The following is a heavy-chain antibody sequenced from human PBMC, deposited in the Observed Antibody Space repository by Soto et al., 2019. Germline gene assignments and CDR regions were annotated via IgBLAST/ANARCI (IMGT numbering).Heavy chain of an antibody. V-gene: IGHV5-10-1*01. J-gene: IGHJ4*02. Sequence: PGESLKISCKGSGYSFTSYWISWVRQMPGKGLEWMGRIDPSDSYTNYSPSFQGHVTISADKSISTAYLQWSSLKASDTTMYYCASRSGWSGYSYYFAYWGQGTLVTVSS. CDR2: IDPSDSYT. D-gene: IGHD3-3*01. CDR1: GYSFTSYW. CDR3: ASRSGWSGYSYYFAY.